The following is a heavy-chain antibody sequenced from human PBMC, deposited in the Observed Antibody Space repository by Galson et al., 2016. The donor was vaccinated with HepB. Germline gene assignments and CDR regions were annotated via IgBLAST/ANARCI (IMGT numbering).Heavy chain of an antibody. Sequence: ETLSLTCAVSGASISSHNWWNWVRQPPGKGLECIGEIDHRGTTNYNPSLRSRVTISADKSKNQFSLKLTAVTAADTAVYYCARILVGCTGTSCFFDPWGQGTLVTVSS. V-gene: IGHV4-4*02. CDR1: GASISSHNW. J-gene: IGHJ5*02. D-gene: IGHD2-2*01. CDR3: ARILVGCTGTSCFFDP. CDR2: IDHRGTT.